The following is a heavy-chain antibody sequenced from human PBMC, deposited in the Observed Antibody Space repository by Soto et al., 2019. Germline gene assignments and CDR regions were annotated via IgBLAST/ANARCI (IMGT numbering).Heavy chain of an antibody. CDR3: ARVLRGVVNWFDP. D-gene: IGHD3-10*01. CDR2: IATYNSNK. CDR1: GYTFTNFG. V-gene: IGHV1-18*01. Sequence: ASVKVSCKTSGYTFTNFGLSWVRQAPGQGLEWMGWIATYNSNKNYAQKFQGRLTLTTDTSTSTGYMELKSLEYDDTAVYYCARVLRGVVNWFDPWGQGTLVTVSS. J-gene: IGHJ5*02.